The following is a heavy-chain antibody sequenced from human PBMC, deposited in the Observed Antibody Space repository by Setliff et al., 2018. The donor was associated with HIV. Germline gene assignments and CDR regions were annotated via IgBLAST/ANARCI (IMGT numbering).Heavy chain of an antibody. CDR2: INHSGSS. CDR3: ARGLGMVESTTPFDY. V-gene: IGHV4-34*01. CDR1: GGSFSTYY. D-gene: IGHD1-26*01. J-gene: IGHJ4*02. Sequence: SETLSLTCTVSGGSFSTYYWSWIRQPPGKGLEWIGEINHSGSSNYNPSLKSRVTLSVDTSKNQFSLNLTSMTAADTAVYYCARGLGMVESTTPFDYWGQGTLVTVSS.